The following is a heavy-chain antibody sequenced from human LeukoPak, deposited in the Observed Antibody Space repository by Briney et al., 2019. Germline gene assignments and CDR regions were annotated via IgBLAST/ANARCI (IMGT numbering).Heavy chain of an antibody. D-gene: IGHD4-17*01. CDR2: IKSKTDGGTT. J-gene: IGHJ3*02. CDR1: GFTFSNAW. V-gene: IGHV3-15*01. Sequence: GGSLRLSCAASGFTFSNAWMSWVRQAPGKGLEWVGRIKSKTDGGTTDYAAPVKGRFTISRDDSKNTLYLQMNSLKTEDTAVYYCTTEGGRTVTTSDAFDIWGQGTMVTVSS. CDR3: TTEGGRTVTTSDAFDI.